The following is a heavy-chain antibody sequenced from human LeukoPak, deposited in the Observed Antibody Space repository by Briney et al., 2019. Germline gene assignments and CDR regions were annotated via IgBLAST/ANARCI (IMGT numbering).Heavy chain of an antibody. D-gene: IGHD1-1*01. Sequence: SQTLSLTCAISGDSVSSSSAAWNWIRQSPSRGLEWLGRTYYRSKWYNDYAVSVKSRITINPDTSKNQFSLQLNSVTPEDTAVYYCARGGPVRGQRPHFDYWGQGTLVTVSS. CDR1: GDSVSSSSAA. J-gene: IGHJ4*02. CDR2: TYYRSKWYN. CDR3: ARGGPVRGQRPHFDY. V-gene: IGHV6-1*01.